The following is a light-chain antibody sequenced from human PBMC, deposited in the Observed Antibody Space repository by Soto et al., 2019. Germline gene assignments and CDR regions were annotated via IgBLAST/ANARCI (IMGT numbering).Light chain of an antibody. V-gene: IGKV3-15*01. CDR1: QSVSSN. Sequence: EIVMTQSPATLSVSPGERATLSCRASQSVSSNLAWYQQKPGQPPRLLVYGASTRATGIPARFSGSGSGTEFTLTISSLQSEDFAVYYCQQYNNWPPYTFCQGTKLEIK. J-gene: IGKJ2*01. CDR2: GAS. CDR3: QQYNNWPPYT.